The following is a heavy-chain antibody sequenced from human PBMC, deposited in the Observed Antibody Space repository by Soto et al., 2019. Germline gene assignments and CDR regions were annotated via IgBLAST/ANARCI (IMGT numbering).Heavy chain of an antibody. J-gene: IGHJ6*02. Sequence: ASVKVSCKASGYTFTSYGISWVRQAPVQGLEWMGWISAYNGNTNYAQKLQGRVTMTTDTSTSTAYMELRSLRFDDTAVYYCARVEGYYYYGMDVWGQGTTVTVSS. V-gene: IGHV1-18*01. CDR3: ARVEGYYYYGMDV. CDR1: GYTFTSYG. CDR2: ISAYNGNT.